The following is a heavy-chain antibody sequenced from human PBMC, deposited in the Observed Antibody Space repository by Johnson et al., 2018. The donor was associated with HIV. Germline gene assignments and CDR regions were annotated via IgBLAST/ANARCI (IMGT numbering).Heavy chain of an antibody. CDR3: ARGLKGAFDI. V-gene: IGHV3-30*04. CDR2: ISSHGSDT. CDR1: GFDFNTHN. Sequence: QMLLVESGGDVVQPGRSLRLSCAAFGFDFNTHNIHWVRQAPGKGLEWVTLISSHGSDTYYADSVQGRFTISRANSRNMVYLEMNSLRTEDTAVYYCARGLKGAFDIWGQGTRVTVSA. J-gene: IGHJ3*02.